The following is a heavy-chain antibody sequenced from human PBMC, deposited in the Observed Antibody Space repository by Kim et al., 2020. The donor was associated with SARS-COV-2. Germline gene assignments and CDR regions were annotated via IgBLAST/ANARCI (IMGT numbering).Heavy chain of an antibody. CDR2: IKSKTDGGTT. Sequence: GGSLRLSCAASGFTFSNAWMSWVRQAPGKGLEWVGRIKSKTDGGTTDYAAPVKGRFTISRDDSKNTLYLQMNSLKTEDTAVYYCNTGGWLVIIPFDYWGQGTLVTVSS. CDR1: GFTFSNAW. V-gene: IGHV3-15*01. CDR3: NTGGWLVIIPFDY. D-gene: IGHD3-3*01. J-gene: IGHJ4*02.